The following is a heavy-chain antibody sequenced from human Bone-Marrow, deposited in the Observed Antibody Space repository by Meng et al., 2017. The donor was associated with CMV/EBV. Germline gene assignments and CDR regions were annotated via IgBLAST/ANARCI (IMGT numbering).Heavy chain of an antibody. Sequence: CTVSGGSISSGGYYWSWICQHPGKGLEWIGYIYYSGSTYYNPSLKSRVTISVDTSKNQFSLKLSSVTAADTAVYYCARVGGLNSFDYWGQGTLVTVSS. V-gene: IGHV4-31*03. CDR3: ARVGGLNSFDY. D-gene: IGHD3-16*01. CDR1: GGSISSGGYY. CDR2: IYYSGST. J-gene: IGHJ4*02.